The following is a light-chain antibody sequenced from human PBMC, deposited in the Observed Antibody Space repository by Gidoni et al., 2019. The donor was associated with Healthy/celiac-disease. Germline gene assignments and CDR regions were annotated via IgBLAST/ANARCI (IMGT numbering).Light chain of an antibody. CDR3: QQRSNWPPYT. V-gene: IGKV3-11*01. Sequence: DIVLPQSPATLSLSPGKSATLYCRASQRVSSYSAWYQQKPGPAPRLLIYDASNRATGIPARFSGSGSGTGFTLTISSLETEDFAVYYCQQRSNWPPYTFGQGTKLEIK. J-gene: IGKJ2*01. CDR1: QRVSSY. CDR2: DAS.